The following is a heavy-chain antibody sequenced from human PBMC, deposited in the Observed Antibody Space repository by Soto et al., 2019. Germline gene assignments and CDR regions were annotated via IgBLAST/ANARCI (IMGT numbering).Heavy chain of an antibody. D-gene: IGHD6-6*01. CDR1: SGSLSGYY. CDR2: ISQSGNT. CDR3: ARAPKVSGSSQTRPDF. V-gene: IGHV4-34*01. Sequence: SETLSLTCSIYSGSLSGYYWSWIRQPPGKGLEWIGEISQSGNTNYSPSLKSRVSISIDTSKKQFSLNLASVSAADTAVYYCARAPKVSGSSQTRPDFWGQGTLVTVSS. J-gene: IGHJ4*02.